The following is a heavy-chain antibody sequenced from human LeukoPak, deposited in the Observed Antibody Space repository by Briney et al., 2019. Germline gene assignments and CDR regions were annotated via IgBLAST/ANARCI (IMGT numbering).Heavy chain of an antibody. CDR1: GFTFSSYG. CDR2: ISGSGGST. Sequence: GGSLRLSCAASGFTFSSYGMHWVRQAPGKGLEWVSAISGSGGSTYYADSVKGRFTISRDNSKNTLYLQMNSLRAEDTAVYYCAKGGWLLSDAFDIWGQGTMVTVSS. J-gene: IGHJ3*02. V-gene: IGHV3-23*01. CDR3: AKGGWLLSDAFDI. D-gene: IGHD3-22*01.